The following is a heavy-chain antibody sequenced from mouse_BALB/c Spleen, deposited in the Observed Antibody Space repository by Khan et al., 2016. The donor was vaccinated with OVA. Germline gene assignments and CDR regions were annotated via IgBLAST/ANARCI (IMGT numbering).Heavy chain of an antibody. CDR1: GYTFTDFT. J-gene: IGHJ3*01. V-gene: IGHV1S137*01. CDR2: ISTYYGDV. CDR3: TRGAGGSRCAY. Sequence: QSGAELVRPGVSVKISCKGSGYTFTDFTIHWVKQSHALSLEWIGVISTYYGDVTYNQKFKGKATMTVDKSSSTTYMELARLTSEDSAIYYCTRGAGGSRCAYWGQGTLVTVSA.